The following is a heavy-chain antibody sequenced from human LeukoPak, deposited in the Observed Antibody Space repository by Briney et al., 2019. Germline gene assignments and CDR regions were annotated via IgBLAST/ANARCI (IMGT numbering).Heavy chain of an antibody. J-gene: IGHJ4*02. Sequence: GGSLRLSCSASGFTFSSYAMHWVRQAPGKGLEYVSAISSNGGSTHYADSVKGRFTISRDNSKNTLYLQMSSLRAEDTAVYYCVKPPHYYGSGSSGDYWGQGTLVTVSS. V-gene: IGHV3-64D*06. D-gene: IGHD3-10*01. CDR3: VKPPHYYGSGSSGDY. CDR1: GFTFSSYA. CDR2: ISSNGGST.